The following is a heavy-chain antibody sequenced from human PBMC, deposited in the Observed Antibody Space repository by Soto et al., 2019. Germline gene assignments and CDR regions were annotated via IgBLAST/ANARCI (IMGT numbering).Heavy chain of an antibody. Sequence: GAPVKFSCKASGYSFTSYYMHWVRQAPGQGLEWMGIINPSGGSTSYAQKFQGRVTMTRDTSTSTVYMELSSPRSEDTAVYYCAISDYGDYWYFDLWGRGTLVTVSS. CDR3: AISDYGDYWYFDL. CDR1: GYSFTSYY. V-gene: IGHV1-46*01. D-gene: IGHD4-17*01. CDR2: INPSGGST. J-gene: IGHJ2*01.